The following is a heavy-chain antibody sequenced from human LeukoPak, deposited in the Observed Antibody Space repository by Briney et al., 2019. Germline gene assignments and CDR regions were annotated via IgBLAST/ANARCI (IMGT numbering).Heavy chain of an antibody. J-gene: IGHJ3*02. V-gene: IGHV4-61*02. CDR3: ARGPYSYDSSGAFDI. D-gene: IGHD3-22*01. CDR2: ISSSGST. CDR1: GDSISSGDYY. Sequence: SETLSLTCTVSGDSISSGDYYWSWIRQPAGKGLEWIGRISSSGSTNYNPSLKSRDTISVDTSKNQFSLKLSSVTAADTAVYFCARGPYSYDSSGAFDIWGQGTMVTVSS.